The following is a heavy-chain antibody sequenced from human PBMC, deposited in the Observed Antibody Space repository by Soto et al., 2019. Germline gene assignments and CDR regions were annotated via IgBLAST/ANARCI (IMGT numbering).Heavy chain of an antibody. CDR1: GFTFSSYW. CDR2: IKQDGSEK. CDR3: ARLSITTNWNYVSWYFDL. D-gene: IGHD1-7*01. Sequence: EVQLVESGGGLVQPGGSLRLSCAASGFTFSSYWMSWVRQAPGKGLEWVANIKQDGSEKYYVDSVKGRFTISRDNAKNSLYLQMNSLRAEDTAVYYCARLSITTNWNYVSWYFDLWGRGTLVTVSS. V-gene: IGHV3-7*03. J-gene: IGHJ2*01.